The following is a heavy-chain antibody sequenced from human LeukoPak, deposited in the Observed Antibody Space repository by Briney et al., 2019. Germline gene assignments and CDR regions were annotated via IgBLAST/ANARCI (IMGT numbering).Heavy chain of an antibody. CDR1: GYSFTSYW. Sequence: GESLKISCKGSGYSFTSYWIGWVRQMPGKGLEWMGIIYPGDSDTRYSPSFQGQVTISADKSISTAYLQWSSLKASDTAMYYCARRGAYSSSWSHNWFDPWGQGTLVTVSS. CDR2: IYPGDSDT. D-gene: IGHD6-13*01. CDR3: ARRGAYSSSWSHNWFDP. V-gene: IGHV5-51*01. J-gene: IGHJ5*02.